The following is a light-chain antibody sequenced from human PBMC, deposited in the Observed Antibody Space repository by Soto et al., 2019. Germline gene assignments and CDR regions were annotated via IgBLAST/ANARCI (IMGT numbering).Light chain of an antibody. CDR3: QQYDISPT. Sequence: EIVLTQSPGTLSLSPGERATLSCRASQSVSSNYLAWYQQKPGQAPRLLIYGASSRATGIPGRFGGSGSGTDFTLTISRLEPEDSAVYYCQQYDISPTFGQGTKVEIK. CDR2: GAS. V-gene: IGKV3-20*01. J-gene: IGKJ1*01. CDR1: QSVSSNY.